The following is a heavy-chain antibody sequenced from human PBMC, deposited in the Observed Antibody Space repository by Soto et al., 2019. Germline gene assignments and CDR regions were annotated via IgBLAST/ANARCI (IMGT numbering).Heavy chain of an antibody. CDR1: GYRFTIYW. CDR3: ARVGATTLHYFDS. Sequence: GESLKISCHSSGYRFTIYWLTWVLQVPGKGLECLGRIEPRDSYTNYSPSFQGHVTISVDKSINTAYLQWNSLKASDTAIYYCARVGATTLHYFDSWGQGTLVTVSS. J-gene: IGHJ4*02. D-gene: IGHD1-26*01. V-gene: IGHV5-10-1*01. CDR2: IEPRDSYT.